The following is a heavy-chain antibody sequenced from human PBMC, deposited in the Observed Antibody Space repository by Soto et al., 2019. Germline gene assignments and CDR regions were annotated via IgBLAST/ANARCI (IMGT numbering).Heavy chain of an antibody. J-gene: IGHJ4*02. CDR2: IYPGDSDT. Sequence: PGESLKISCKGSGYSFTSYWIGWVRQMPGKGLEWMGIIYPGDSDTRYSPSFQGQVTISADKSISTAYLQWSSLKASDTAMYYCERPHDSSGYYYVYWGQGTLVTVSS. V-gene: IGHV5-51*01. D-gene: IGHD3-22*01. CDR3: ERPHDSSGYYYVY. CDR1: GYSFTSYW.